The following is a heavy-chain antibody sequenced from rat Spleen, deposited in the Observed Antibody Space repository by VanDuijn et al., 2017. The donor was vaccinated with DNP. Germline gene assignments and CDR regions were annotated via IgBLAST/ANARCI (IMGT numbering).Heavy chain of an antibody. D-gene: IGHD1-11*01. J-gene: IGHJ2*01. CDR1: GFSITSSHR. CDR3: ARGPNYGGDSDYFDY. Sequence: EVQLQESGPGLVKPSQSLSLTCSVTGFSITSSHRWNWIRKFPGDELEWMGYINSAGITNYTPSLKSRISITRDTSKNQFFLQVNSVTTEDTATYYCARGPNYGGDSDYFDYWGQGVMVTVSS. CDR2: INSAGIT. V-gene: IGHV3-3*01.